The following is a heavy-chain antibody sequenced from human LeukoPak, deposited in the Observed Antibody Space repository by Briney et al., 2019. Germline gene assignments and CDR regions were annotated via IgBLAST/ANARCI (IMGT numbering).Heavy chain of an antibody. CDR3: ARLDCVLEGCYNH. Sequence: SETLSLTCSVSGDSVTSSYWNWVRQPPGEGLEWLGHVSSDGTTNYTPSLGSRLIMSVDTAKNDISLILTSVTAPDTAIYYCARLDCVLEGCYNHWGRGTLVTVSS. CDR1: GDSVTSSY. J-gene: IGHJ4*02. V-gene: IGHV4-59*08. D-gene: IGHD2-15*01. CDR2: VSSDGTT.